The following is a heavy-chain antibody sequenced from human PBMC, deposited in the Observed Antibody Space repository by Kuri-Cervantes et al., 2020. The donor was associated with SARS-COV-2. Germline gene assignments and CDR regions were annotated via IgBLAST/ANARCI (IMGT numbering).Heavy chain of an antibody. CDR3: ARDGGYCTLTTCYSYWYFDL. Sequence: GESLKISCAASGFTVSSNYMSWVRQAPGKGLEWVASITSDSRYIYYAGSVKGRFTISRDNAKNSLYLEMNSLRAEDTAVYYCARDGGYCTLTTCYSYWYFDLWGRGTLVTVSS. D-gene: IGHD2-2*01. V-gene: IGHV3-21*01. CDR2: ITSDSRYI. CDR1: GFTVSSNY. J-gene: IGHJ2*01.